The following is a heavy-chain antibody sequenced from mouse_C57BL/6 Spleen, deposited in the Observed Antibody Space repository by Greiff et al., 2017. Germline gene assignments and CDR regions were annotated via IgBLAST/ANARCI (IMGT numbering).Heavy chain of an antibody. CDR1: GYTFTDYY. D-gene: IGHD2-3*01. V-gene: IGHV1-19*01. J-gene: IGHJ2*01. CDR2: INPYNGGT. Sequence: VQLQQSGPVLVKPGASVKMSCKASGYTFTDYYMNWVKQSHGKSLEWIGVINPYNGGTSYNQKFKGKATLTVDKSSSTAYMELNSLTSEDSAVYYCARSPFYDGYIPDYWGQGTTLTVSS. CDR3: ARSPFYDGYIPDY.